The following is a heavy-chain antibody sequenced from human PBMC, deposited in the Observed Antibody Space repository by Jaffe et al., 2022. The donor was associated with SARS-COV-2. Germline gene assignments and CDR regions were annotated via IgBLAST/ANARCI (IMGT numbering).Heavy chain of an antibody. V-gene: IGHV4-59*01. D-gene: IGHD3-22*01. CDR1: GGSISSYY. CDR3: ARGSGTYYYDSSGFQPHWFDP. Sequence: QVQLQESGPGLVKPSETLSLTCTVSGGSISSYYWSWIRQPPGKGLEWIGYIYYSGSTNYNPSLKSRVTISVDTSKNQFSLKLSSVTAADTAVYYCARGSGTYYYDSSGFQPHWFDPWGQGTLVTVSS. CDR2: IYYSGST. J-gene: IGHJ5*02.